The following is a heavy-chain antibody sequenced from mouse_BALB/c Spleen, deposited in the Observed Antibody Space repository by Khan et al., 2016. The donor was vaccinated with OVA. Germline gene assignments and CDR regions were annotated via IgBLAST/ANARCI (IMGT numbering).Heavy chain of an antibody. CDR3: ARDGSQYNYAMDY. V-gene: IGHV3-2*02. J-gene: IGHJ4*01. Sequence: EVQLQESGPGLVKPSQSLSLTCTVTGYSITSDYVRNWIRQSPGDKLEWMGYISYSGSTNYNPAFKSRISITRDTSKNQFFLQLNSVTTEDTATYYCARDGSQYNYAMDYWGQGTSVTVSS. D-gene: IGHD2-3*01. CDR1: GYSITSDYV. CDR2: ISYSGST.